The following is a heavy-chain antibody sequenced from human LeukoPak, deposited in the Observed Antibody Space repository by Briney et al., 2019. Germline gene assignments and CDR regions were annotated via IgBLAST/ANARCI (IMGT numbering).Heavy chain of an antibody. J-gene: IGHJ4*02. V-gene: IGHV4-34*01. CDR2: INHSGST. D-gene: IGHD3-22*01. CDR3: AGASYDSSGVH. Sequence: SETLSLTCAVYGGSFSGYYWSWIRQPPGKGLEWIGEINHSGSTNYNPSLKSQVTISVDTSKNQFSLKLSSVTAADTAVYYCAGASYDSSGVHWGQGTLVTVSS. CDR1: GGSFSGYY.